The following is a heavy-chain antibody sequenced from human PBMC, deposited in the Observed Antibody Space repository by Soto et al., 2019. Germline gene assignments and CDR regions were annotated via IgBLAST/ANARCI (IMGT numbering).Heavy chain of an antibody. V-gene: IGHV4-59*01. CDR3: AREGAVAGDFDY. Sequence: SETLSLTCTVSGGSISSYYWSWIRQPPGKGLEWIGYIYYSGSTNYNPSLKSRVTISVDTSKNQFSLKLSSVTAADTAVYYCAREGAVAGDFDYWGQGTLVTVSS. CDR2: IYYSGST. D-gene: IGHD6-19*01. CDR1: GGSISSYY. J-gene: IGHJ4*02.